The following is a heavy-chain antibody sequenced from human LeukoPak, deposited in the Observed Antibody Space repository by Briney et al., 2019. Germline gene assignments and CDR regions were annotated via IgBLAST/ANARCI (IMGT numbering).Heavy chain of an antibody. D-gene: IGHD3-10*01. CDR1: GYTFTCYY. V-gene: IGHV1-2*06. CDR2: INPNSGGT. J-gene: IGHJ4*02. Sequence: ASVKVSCKASGYTFTCYYMHRVRQAPGQGLEWMGRINPNSGGTNYAQKFQGRVTMTRDTFISTAYMELSRLRSDDTAVYYCARDLRWFGEPREVGYWGQGTLVTVSS. CDR3: ARDLRWFGEPREVGY.